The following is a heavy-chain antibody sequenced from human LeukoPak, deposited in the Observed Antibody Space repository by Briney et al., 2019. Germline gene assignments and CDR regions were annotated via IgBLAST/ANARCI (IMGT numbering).Heavy chain of an antibody. CDR3: ARERPGGILWFGEFTQGAFDI. D-gene: IGHD3-10*01. CDR2: INSDGSST. J-gene: IGHJ3*02. Sequence: GGSLRLSCAASGFTFSNYWMHWVRQAPGKGLVWVSRINSDGSSTSYADSVKGRFTISRDNAKNTLYLQMNSLRAEDTAVYYCARERPGGILWFGEFTQGAFDIWGQGAMVTVSS. V-gene: IGHV3-74*01. CDR1: GFTFSNYW.